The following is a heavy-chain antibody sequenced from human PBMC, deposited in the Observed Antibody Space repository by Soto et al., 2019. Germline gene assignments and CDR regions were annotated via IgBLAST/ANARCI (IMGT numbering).Heavy chain of an antibody. V-gene: IGHV3-33*01. Sequence: GGSLRLSCVASGFFLRDFGMHWVRQAPGKGLEWVSVIWYDGSNTYQGESVKGRFTMSRDISKNTLYLQMDSLRPDDTAVYYCAIDRLAGGFDYWGQGTLVTVSS. D-gene: IGHD3-16*01. J-gene: IGHJ4*02. CDR1: GFFLRDFG. CDR3: AIDRLAGGFDY. CDR2: IWYDGSNT.